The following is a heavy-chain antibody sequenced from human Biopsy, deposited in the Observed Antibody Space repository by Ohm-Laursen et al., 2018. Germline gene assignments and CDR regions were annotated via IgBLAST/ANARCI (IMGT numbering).Heavy chain of an antibody. J-gene: IGHJ6*02. CDR3: ARDRYYGSESYYSHYNMDV. CDR2: IWYDGSNK. Sequence: SLRLSCSASGFTVYNNYMTWVRQAPGKGLEWVAVIWYDGSNKYSADSVKGRFSISRDNSKNTVYLQMNSLGAADTAVYYCARDRYYGSESYYSHYNMDVWGQGTTVTVSS. V-gene: IGHV3-33*08. CDR1: GFTVYNNY. D-gene: IGHD3-10*01.